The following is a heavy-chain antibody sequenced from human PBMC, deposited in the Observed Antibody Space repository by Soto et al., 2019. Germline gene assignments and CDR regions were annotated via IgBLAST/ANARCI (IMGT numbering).Heavy chain of an antibody. CDR1: GGSFRTYS. D-gene: IGHD3-16*01. CDR3: ARDFGGAAAQKLNWFDP. Sequence: QVQLVQSGTEVKKPGSSVKVSCKPSGGSFRTYSISWVRQAPGQRLEWMGRIIPIVDIVKYAQKFQDRVTIPADKSKSTAYMELSSLRSEDTAVDYCARDFGGAAAQKLNWFDPWGQGTLVIVSP. CDR2: IIPIVDIV. V-gene: IGHV1-69*08. J-gene: IGHJ5*02.